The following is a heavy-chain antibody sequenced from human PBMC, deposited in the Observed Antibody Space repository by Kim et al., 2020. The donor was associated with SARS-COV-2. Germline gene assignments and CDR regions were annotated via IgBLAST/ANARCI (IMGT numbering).Heavy chain of an antibody. J-gene: IGHJ6*02. CDR2: INSDGSST. Sequence: GGSLRLSCAASGFTFSSYWMHWVRQAPGKGLVWVSRINSDGSSTSYADSVKGRFTISRDNAKNTLYLQMNSLRAEDTAVYYCATTGDVLVRYSYGSFGMDVWGQGTTVTVSS. CDR1: GFTFSSYW. CDR3: ATTGDVLVRYSYGSFGMDV. V-gene: IGHV3-74*01. D-gene: IGHD5-18*01.